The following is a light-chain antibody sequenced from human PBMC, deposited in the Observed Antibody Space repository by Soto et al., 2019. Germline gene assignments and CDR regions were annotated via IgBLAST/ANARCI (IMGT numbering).Light chain of an antibody. V-gene: IGKV3-15*01. Sequence: EIVLTQSPATLSLSPGERATLSCRASQSVSSYLAWYQQKPGQAPRLLIYGASTRATDIPARFSGSGSGTDFTLTISSLLSEDFAVYYCHQYYKWPLTFGGGTKVDIK. CDR3: HQYYKWPLT. CDR1: QSVSSY. J-gene: IGKJ4*01. CDR2: GAS.